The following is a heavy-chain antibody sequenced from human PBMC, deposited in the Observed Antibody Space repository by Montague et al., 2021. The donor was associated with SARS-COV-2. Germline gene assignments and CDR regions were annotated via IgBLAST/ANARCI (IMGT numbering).Heavy chain of an antibody. J-gene: IGHJ4*02. V-gene: IGHV2-5*02. CDR1: GFSLSTSGEG. CDR2: IFWDDDK. D-gene: IGHD4-23*01. CDR3: AHKVKWELYYFDY. Sequence: PPLVKPTQTLTLTCTVSGFSLSTSGEGVGWIRQPPGKALEWLALIFWDDDKRYSPSLKNRATITKDTSKNQVVLRMTNMDPLDTATYYCAHKVKWELYYFDYWGQGTLVTVSS.